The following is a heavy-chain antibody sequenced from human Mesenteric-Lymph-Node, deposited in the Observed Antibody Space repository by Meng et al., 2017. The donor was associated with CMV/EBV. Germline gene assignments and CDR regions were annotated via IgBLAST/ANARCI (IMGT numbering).Heavy chain of an antibody. CDR3: ARSGLYQLGSYYYYGMDV. CDR2: IYYSGST. D-gene: IGHD2-2*01. CDR1: GGSISSSSYY. J-gene: IGHJ6*02. V-gene: IGHV4-39*07. Sequence: SETLSLTCTVSGGSISSSSYYWGWIRQPPGKGLEWIGSIYYSGSTYYNPSLKSRVTISVDTSKNQFSLKLSSVTAADTAVYYCARSGLYQLGSYYYYGMDVWGQGTTVTVSS.